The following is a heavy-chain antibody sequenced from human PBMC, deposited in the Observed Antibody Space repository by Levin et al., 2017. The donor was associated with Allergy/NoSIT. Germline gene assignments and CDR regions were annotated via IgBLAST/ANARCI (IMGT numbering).Heavy chain of an antibody. CDR1: GGSISGSIHY. CDR2: IYYSGNT. D-gene: IGHD5-12*01. CDR3: VRHDRGYSDAFDI. Sequence: PSQTLSLTCNVTGGSISGSIHYWGWIRQPPGKGLEWIGSIYYSGNTYYNPSLESRVTVSVDASKNQFSLKLNSVTAADTAVYSCVRHDRGYSDAFDIWGRGTLVTVSS. V-gene: IGHV4-39*01. J-gene: IGHJ3*02.